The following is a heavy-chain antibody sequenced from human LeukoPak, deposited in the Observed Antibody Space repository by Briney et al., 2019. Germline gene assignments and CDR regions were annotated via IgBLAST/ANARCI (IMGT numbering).Heavy chain of an antibody. CDR2: INHSGST. CDR1: GGSFSGYY. V-gene: IGHV4-34*01. CDR3: GRGLPRIQLWLRWFDP. J-gene: IGHJ5*02. Sequence: PSETLSLTCAVYGGSFSGYYWSWIRQPPGKGLEWIGEINHSGSTNYNPSLKSRVTISVDTSKNQFSLKLSSVTAADTAVYYCGRGLPRIQLWLRWFDPWGQGTLVTVSS. D-gene: IGHD5-18*01.